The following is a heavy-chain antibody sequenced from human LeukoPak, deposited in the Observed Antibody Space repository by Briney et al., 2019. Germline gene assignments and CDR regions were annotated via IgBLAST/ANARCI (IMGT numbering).Heavy chain of an antibody. CDR3: ARVRRIVGATLDY. J-gene: IGHJ4*02. V-gene: IGHV4-59*01. CDR1: GGSISSYY. CDR2: IYYSGST. Sequence: PSETLSLTCTVSGGSISSYYWSWIRQPPGKGLEWIGYIYYSGSTNYNPSLKSRVTTSVDTSKNQFSLKLSSVTAADTAVYYCARVRRIVGATLDYWGQGTLVTVSS. D-gene: IGHD1-26*01.